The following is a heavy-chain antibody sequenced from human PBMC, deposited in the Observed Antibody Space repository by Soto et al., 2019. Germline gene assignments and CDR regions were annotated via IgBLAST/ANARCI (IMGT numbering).Heavy chain of an antibody. V-gene: IGHV1-24*01. CDR1: GYTLTELS. J-gene: IGHJ5*02. D-gene: IGHD3-3*01. CDR2: FDPEDGET. Sequence: ASVKVSCKVSGYTLTELSMHWVRQAPGKGLEWMGGFDPEDGETIYAQKFQGRVTMAEDTSTDTAYMELSSLRSEDTAVYYCATLSNDFWSGPNNWFDPWGQGTLVTVSS. CDR3: ATLSNDFWSGPNNWFDP.